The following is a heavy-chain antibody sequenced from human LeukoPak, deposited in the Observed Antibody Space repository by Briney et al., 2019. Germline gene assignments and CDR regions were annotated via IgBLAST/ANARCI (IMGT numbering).Heavy chain of an antibody. CDR2: IKEDGTEK. J-gene: IGHJ4*02. CDR3: ARLEEGLRFTADY. V-gene: IGHV3-7*01. D-gene: IGHD5-12*01. Sequence: PGGSLRLSCAASGFNISDFWMTWVRQAPGKGLEWVANIKEDGTEKHLVDSVKGRFTISRDNTKNLLYLQMNSLRAEDTAVYYCARLEEGLRFTADYWGQGTLVTVSS. CDR1: GFNISDFW.